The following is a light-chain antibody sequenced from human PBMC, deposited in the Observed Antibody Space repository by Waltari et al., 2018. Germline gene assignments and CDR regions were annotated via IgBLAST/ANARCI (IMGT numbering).Light chain of an antibody. Sequence: QSVLPQPPSASGTPGQRVTISCSGSSSNIGSNVVPWYQQLPGTAPKLLIYSNSQRPSGVPDRFSGSKSGTSASLAISGLQSADEADYYCAAWDDGLNGYVFGIGTTVTVL. V-gene: IGLV1-44*01. CDR1: SSNIGSNV. CDR2: SNS. CDR3: AAWDDGLNGYV. J-gene: IGLJ1*01.